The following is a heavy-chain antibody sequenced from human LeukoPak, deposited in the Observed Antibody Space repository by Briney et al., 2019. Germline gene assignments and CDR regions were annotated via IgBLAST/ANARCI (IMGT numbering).Heavy chain of an antibody. D-gene: IGHD3/OR15-3a*01. J-gene: IGHJ6*02. V-gene: IGHV3-21*04. CDR1: GFTFSSYA. CDR3: ARDSKYWTPLYYYYGMDV. Sequence: PGGSLRLSCAASGFTFSSYAMSWVRQAPGKGLEWVSSISSSSSYIYYADSVKGRFTISRDNAKNSLYLQMNSLRAEDTAVYYCARDSKYWTPLYYYYGMDVWGQGTTVTVSS. CDR2: ISSSSSYI.